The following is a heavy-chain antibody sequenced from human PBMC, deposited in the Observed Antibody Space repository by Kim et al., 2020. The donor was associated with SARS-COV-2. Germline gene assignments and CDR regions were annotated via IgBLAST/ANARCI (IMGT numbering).Heavy chain of an antibody. V-gene: IGHV4-34*01. CDR3: ARGRGYCSSTSCYEREAQNDY. D-gene: IGHD2-2*01. CDR2: INHSGST. J-gene: IGHJ4*02. CDR1: GGSFSGYY. Sequence: SETLSLTCAVYGGSFSGYYWSWIRQPPGKGLEWIGEINHSGSTNYNPSLKSRVTISVDTSKNQFSLKLSSVTAADTAVYYCARGRGYCSSTSCYEREAQNDYWGQGTLVTVSS.